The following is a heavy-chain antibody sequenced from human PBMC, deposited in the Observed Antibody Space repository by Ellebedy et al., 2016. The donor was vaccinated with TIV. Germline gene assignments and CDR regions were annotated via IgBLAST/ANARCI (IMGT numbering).Heavy chain of an antibody. J-gene: IGHJ3*02. CDR1: GFTFSTYT. CDR2: ISSSHYI. D-gene: IGHD2-15*01. V-gene: IGHV3-21*01. Sequence: GESLKISCAASGFTFSTYTMTWVRQAPGKGLEWVSYISSSHYIYYTDSVKGRFTISRDNAKNSLYLQMNSLRAEETAVYYCARRGGCGGGTCYADDAFDIWGQGTLVTVSS. CDR3: ARRGGCGGGTCYADDAFDI.